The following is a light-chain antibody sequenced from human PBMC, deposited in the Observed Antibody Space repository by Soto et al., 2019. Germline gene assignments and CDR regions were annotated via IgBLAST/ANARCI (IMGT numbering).Light chain of an antibody. CDR2: AAS. CDR1: QSISGY. V-gene: IGKV1-39*01. Sequence: DIQMTQSPSSLSASVGDRVTMTCRASQSISGYLNWYQQKPGKAPKLLIYAASSLQRGVPSRFSGSGSGTDFTLTITSLQPEDSATDFCQQSYSSLTFGGGTKVVIK. J-gene: IGKJ4*01. CDR3: QQSYSSLT.